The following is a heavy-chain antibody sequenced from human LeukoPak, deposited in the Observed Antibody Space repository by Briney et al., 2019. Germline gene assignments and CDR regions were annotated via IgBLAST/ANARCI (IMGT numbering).Heavy chain of an antibody. J-gene: IGHJ4*02. CDR3: AREGIIAAAGTSGIYFDY. Sequence: SVKVSCKASGGTFSSYAISWVRQAPGRALEWMGGIIPIFGTANYAQKFQGRVTITADKSTSTAYMELSSLRSEDTAVYYCAREGIIAAAGTSGIYFDYWGQGIPVTVSS. CDR1: GGTFSSYA. V-gene: IGHV1-69*06. D-gene: IGHD6-13*01. CDR2: IIPIFGTA.